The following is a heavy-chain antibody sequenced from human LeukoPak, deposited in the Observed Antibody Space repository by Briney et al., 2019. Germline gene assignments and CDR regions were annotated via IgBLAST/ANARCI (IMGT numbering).Heavy chain of an antibody. D-gene: IGHD1-26*01. CDR1: GGSLSSSSYY. CDR3: ARVLDARSGSCDY. V-gene: IGHV4-39*07. J-gene: IGHJ4*02. CDR2: IYYSGST. Sequence: SETLSLTCTVSGGSLSSSSYYWGWIRQPPGKGLGWIGSIYYSGSTYYNPSLKSRVTISVDTSKNQFSLKLSSVTAADTAVYYCARVLDARSGSCDYWGQGTLVTVSS.